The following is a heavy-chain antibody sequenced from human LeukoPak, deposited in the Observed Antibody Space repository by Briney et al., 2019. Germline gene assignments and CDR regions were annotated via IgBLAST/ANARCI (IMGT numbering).Heavy chain of an antibody. CDR1: GGSISSSSYY. Sequence: SETLSLTCTVSGGSISSSSYYWGWIRQPPGKGLEWIGSIYYSGSTYYNPSLKSRVTISVDTSKNQFSLKLSSVTAADTAVYYCARDKRYWYFDLWGRGTLVTVSS. CDR3: ARDKRYWYFDL. J-gene: IGHJ2*01. CDR2: IYYSGST. V-gene: IGHV4-39*07.